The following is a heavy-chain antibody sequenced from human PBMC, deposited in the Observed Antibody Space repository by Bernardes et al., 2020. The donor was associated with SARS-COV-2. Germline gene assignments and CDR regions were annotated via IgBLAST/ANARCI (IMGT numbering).Heavy chain of an antibody. CDR3: AIPDGRQESVATESLYNYGMDA. CDR2: ISPHNGNT. J-gene: IGHJ6*02. CDR1: GYRFPRFG. D-gene: IGHD1-1*01. V-gene: IGHV1-18*04. Sequence: ASVKVSCKASGYRFPRFGINWVRQAPGQGLEWMGWISPHNGNTNYAQKFQGRVTLTTDTSTTTAYLELRSLRSDDTAVYFCAIPDGRQESVATESLYNYGMDAWGQGTTVTVSS.